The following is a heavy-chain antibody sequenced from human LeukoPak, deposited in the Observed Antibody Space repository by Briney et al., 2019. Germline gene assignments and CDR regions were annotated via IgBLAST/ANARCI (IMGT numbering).Heavy chain of an antibody. CDR2: INPNSGGT. D-gene: IGHD6-19*01. CDR1: GYTFTGYY. Sequence: ASVKVSRKASGYTFTGYYLHWVRQAPGQGLEWMGWINPNSGGTNYAQTFQGRVTMTRDTSISTAYMELSRLRSDDTAVYYCARGGSSGWYVQNYFDTWGQGTLVTVSS. J-gene: IGHJ5*02. V-gene: IGHV1-2*02. CDR3: ARGGSSGWYVQNYFDT.